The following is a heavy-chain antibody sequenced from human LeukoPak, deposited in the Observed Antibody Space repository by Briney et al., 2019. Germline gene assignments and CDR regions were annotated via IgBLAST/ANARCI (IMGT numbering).Heavy chain of an antibody. J-gene: IGHJ6*03. CDR1: GFTVSSNS. Sequence: GGSLRLSCTVSGFTVSSNSMSWVRQAPGKGLEWVSFIYSDNTHYSDSVKGRFTISRDNSKNTLYLQMNSLRAEDTAVYYCARDIVPAAGNRYYYYYMDVRGKGTTVTISS. CDR2: IYSDNT. D-gene: IGHD2-2*01. CDR3: ARDIVPAAGNRYYYYYMDV. V-gene: IGHV3-53*01.